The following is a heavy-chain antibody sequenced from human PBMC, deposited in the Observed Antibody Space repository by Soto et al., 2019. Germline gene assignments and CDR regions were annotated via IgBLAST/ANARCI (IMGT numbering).Heavy chain of an antibody. CDR2: IKSKADGESS. V-gene: IGHV3-15*07. Sequence: EVQLVESGGGLVKPGGSLGLSCAASGLTFNNDWMHWVRQAPGKGLEWVGRIKSKADGESSDYTEHVKGRFTISRDDSKNTLYLQMNSVTTDDSAVYDCNDYYDLWGGHTPLWGQGTVVTVSS. CDR1: GLTFNNDW. J-gene: IGHJ4*02. D-gene: IGHD3-3*01. CDR3: NDYYDLWGGHTPL.